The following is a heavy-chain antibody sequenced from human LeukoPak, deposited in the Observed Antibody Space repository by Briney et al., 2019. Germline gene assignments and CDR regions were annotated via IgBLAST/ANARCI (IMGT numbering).Heavy chain of an antibody. CDR2: IIPIFGTA. J-gene: IGHJ4*02. Sequence: ASVKVSCKASGGTFSSYAISWVRQAPGQGLEWMGGIIPIFGTANYAQKFQGRVTITADKSTSTAYMELSSLRSEDTAVYYCARPSSGWSTFDYWGQGTLVTVSS. D-gene: IGHD6-19*01. V-gene: IGHV1-69*06. CDR3: ARPSSGWSTFDY. CDR1: GGTFSSYA.